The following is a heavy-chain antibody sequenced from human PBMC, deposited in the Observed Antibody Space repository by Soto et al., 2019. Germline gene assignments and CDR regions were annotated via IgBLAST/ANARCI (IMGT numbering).Heavy chain of an antibody. Sequence: EVQLVESGGGLVQPGGCLRLSCTASGFTFRTYWMNWVRQAPGKGLEWVASIKGDGSEKYYVDPVKGRFSIARDNARNSLYLQMNSLRAEDTAVYYCATSLIRGQGALVTVSS. D-gene: IGHD6-6*01. CDR1: GFTFRTYW. CDR2: IKGDGSEK. CDR3: ATSLI. V-gene: IGHV3-7*01. J-gene: IGHJ4*02.